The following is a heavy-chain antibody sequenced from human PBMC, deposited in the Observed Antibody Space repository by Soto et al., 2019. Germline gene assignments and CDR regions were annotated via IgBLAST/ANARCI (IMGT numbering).Heavy chain of an antibody. Sequence: SETLSLTCAVSGGSISSGGYSWSWIRQPPGKGLEWIGYIYHSGSTYYNPSLKSRVTISVDRSKNQFSLKLSSVTAADTAVYYCARFEDYGDYYFDYWGQGTLVTVSS. CDR3: ARFEDYGDYYFDY. J-gene: IGHJ4*02. D-gene: IGHD4-17*01. CDR1: GGSISSGGYS. CDR2: IYHSGST. V-gene: IGHV4-30-2*01.